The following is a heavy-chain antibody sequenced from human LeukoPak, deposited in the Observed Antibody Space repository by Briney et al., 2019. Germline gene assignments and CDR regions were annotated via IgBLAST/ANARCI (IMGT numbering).Heavy chain of an antibody. V-gene: IGHV4-59*01. D-gene: IGHD5-18*01. CDR1: GGSISSYY. J-gene: IGHJ6*03. Sequence: SETLSLTCTVSGGSISSYYWSWIRQPPGKGLEWIGYIYYSGSTNYNPSLKSRVTISVDTSKNQLSLKLSSVTAADTAVYYCARVFPVADTAMALNPSDDYYYYLDVWGKGTTVTVSS. CDR2: IYYSGST. CDR3: ARVFPVADTAMALNPSDDYYYYLDV.